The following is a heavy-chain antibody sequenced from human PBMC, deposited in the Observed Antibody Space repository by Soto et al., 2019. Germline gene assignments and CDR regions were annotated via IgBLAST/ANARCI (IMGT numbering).Heavy chain of an antibody. CDR1: GGTFSSYT. V-gene: IGHV1-69*02. D-gene: IGHD3-22*01. CDR3: ARTYYYGSGCYSSSYYYGMDV. J-gene: IGHJ6*02. Sequence: QVQLVQSGAEVKKPGSSVKVSCKASGGTFSSYTISWVRQAPGQGLEWMGRIIPILGIANYAQKFQGRVTITADKSTSTDYMVLSSLTAEDTAVYCCARTYYYGSGCYSSSYYYGMDVWGQGTTVTVSS. CDR2: IIPILGIA.